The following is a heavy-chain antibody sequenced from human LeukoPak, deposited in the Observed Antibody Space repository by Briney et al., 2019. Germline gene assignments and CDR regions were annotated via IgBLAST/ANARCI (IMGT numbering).Heavy chain of an antibody. Sequence: SETLSLTCTVSGGSISSSSYYWGWIRQPPGKGLEWIGSIYYSGSTYYNPSLKSRVTISLDTSKNQFSLKLSSVTAADTAVYYCARVGKGSGSSRGFDPWGQGTLVTVSS. V-gene: IGHV4-39*07. CDR1: GGSISSSSYY. J-gene: IGHJ5*02. D-gene: IGHD3-10*01. CDR3: ARVGKGSGSSRGFDP. CDR2: IYYSGST.